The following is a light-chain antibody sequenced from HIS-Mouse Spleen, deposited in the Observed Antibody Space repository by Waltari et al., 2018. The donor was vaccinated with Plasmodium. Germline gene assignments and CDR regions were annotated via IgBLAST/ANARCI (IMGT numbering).Light chain of an antibody. Sequence: QSALTQPASVSGSPGQSITISRTGTSSDVGSYNLFSWYQQHPGKAPTLMIYESSKRPSGVSNRFSGSKSGNTASLTISGLQAEDEADYYCCSYAGSSTWVFGGGTKLTVL. V-gene: IGLV2-23*01. CDR2: ESS. CDR3: CSYAGSSTWV. J-gene: IGLJ3*02. CDR1: SSDVGSYNL.